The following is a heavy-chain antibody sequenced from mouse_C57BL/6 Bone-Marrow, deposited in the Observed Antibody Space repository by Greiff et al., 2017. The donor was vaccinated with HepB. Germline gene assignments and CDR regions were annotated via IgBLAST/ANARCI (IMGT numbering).Heavy chain of an antibody. D-gene: IGHD2-4*01. CDR3: ARKRYYDLPWFAY. CDR2: INPGSGGT. V-gene: IGHV1-54*01. Sequence: VQLQQSGAELVRPGTSVKVSCKASGYAFTNYLIEWVKQRPGQGLEWIGVINPGSGGTNYNEKFKGKATLTADKSSSTAYMQLSSLTSEDSAVYFCARKRYYDLPWFAYWGQGTLVTVSA. J-gene: IGHJ3*01. CDR1: GYAFTNYL.